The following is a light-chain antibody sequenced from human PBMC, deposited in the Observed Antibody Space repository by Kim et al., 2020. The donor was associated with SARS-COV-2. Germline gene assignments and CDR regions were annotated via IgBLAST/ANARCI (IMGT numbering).Light chain of an antibody. CDR2: WAS. Sequence: DIVMTQSPDSLAVSLGERATINCKSSQSVLYSSNNKNYLACYQQKPGQPPKLLIYWASTRESGVPDRFSGSGSGTDFTLTISSLQAEDVAVYYCQQYYSTPYTFGQGTKLEI. CDR3: QQYYSTPYT. V-gene: IGKV4-1*01. CDR1: QSVLYSSNNKNY. J-gene: IGKJ2*01.